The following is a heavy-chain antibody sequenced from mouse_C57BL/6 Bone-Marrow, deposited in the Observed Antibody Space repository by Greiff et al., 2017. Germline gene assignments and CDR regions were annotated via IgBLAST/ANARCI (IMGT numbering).Heavy chain of an antibody. CDR2: IYPGSGST. D-gene: IGHD1-1*01. CDR3: ARLGSSYAMDY. CDR1: GYTFTSYW. Sequence: QVQLKQPGAELVKPGASVKMSCKASGYTFTSYWITWVKQRPGQGLEWIGDIYPGSGSTNYNEKFKSKATLTGDTSSSPAYLQISSLTSEDSAVYCCARLGSSYAMDYWGQGTSVTVSS. J-gene: IGHJ4*01. V-gene: IGHV1-55*01.